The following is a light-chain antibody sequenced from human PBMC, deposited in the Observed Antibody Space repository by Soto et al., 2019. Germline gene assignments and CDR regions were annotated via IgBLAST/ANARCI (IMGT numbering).Light chain of an antibody. V-gene: IGKV3-15*01. Sequence: ETVMTQSPATLSVSPGERETLSCRASQSVSTNLAWYQQKPGQAPRILIFGASTRATGVPARFSGSGSGTEFTLTIYSLQSEDFAVYYCQQYNNWPPITFGEGTRLEIK. CDR3: QQYNNWPPIT. J-gene: IGKJ5*01. CDR1: QSVSTN. CDR2: GAS.